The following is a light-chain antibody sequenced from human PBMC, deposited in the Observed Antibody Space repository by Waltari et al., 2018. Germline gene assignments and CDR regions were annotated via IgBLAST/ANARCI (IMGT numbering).Light chain of an antibody. CDR1: STAVGSPNL. CDR3: CSYAASDVV. J-gene: IGLJ2*01. V-gene: IGLV2-23*02. CDR2: DVT. Sequence: QSALTQPASLSGSPGQSLTISSPAPSTAVGSPNLVSWYQQPPGKAPKLMIYDVTKRPSWVSNRFSGSKSGNTASLTISGLQADDEGNYYCCSYAASDVVFGGGTKLTVL.